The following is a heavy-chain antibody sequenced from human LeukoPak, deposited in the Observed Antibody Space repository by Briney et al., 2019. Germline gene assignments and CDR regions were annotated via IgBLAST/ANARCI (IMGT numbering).Heavy chain of an antibody. Sequence: ASVKVSCKASGGTFSSYAISWVRQAPGQGLEWMGGIIPIFGTANYAQKFQGRVTITADKSTSTAYMELSSLRSEDTAVYYCARELGGRGYYYYYYYMDVWGKGTTVTVSS. J-gene: IGHJ6*03. CDR3: ARELGGRGYYYYYYYMDV. CDR1: GGTFSSYA. CDR2: IIPIFGTA. D-gene: IGHD1-26*01. V-gene: IGHV1-69*06.